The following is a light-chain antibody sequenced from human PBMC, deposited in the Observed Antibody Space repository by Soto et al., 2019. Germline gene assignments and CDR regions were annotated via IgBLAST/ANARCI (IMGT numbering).Light chain of an antibody. J-gene: IGKJ2*01. CDR2: AAS. CDR3: QQYYSYPAT. Sequence: AIRMTQSPSSLSASTGDRVTITCRASQGISSYLAWYQQNPGKAPKLLIYAASTLQSGVPSRLSGSGSGTDFTLTISCLQSEDFATYYCQQYYSYPATFGQGTKLEIK. CDR1: QGISSY. V-gene: IGKV1-8*01.